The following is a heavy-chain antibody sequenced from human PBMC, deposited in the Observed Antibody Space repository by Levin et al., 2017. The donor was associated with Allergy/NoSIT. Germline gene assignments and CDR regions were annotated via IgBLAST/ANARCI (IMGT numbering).Heavy chain of an antibody. Sequence: GGSLRLSCAASGFTFDDYGMSWVRQGPGKGLEWVSGISWNGDSTGYADSVKGRFTISRDNAKNSLYLQMNSLRAEDTALYYCATFYSGYARSDYWGQGTLVTVSS. J-gene: IGHJ4*02. D-gene: IGHD5-12*01. CDR2: ISWNGDST. CDR3: ATFYSGYARSDY. V-gene: IGHV3-20*04. CDR1: GFTFDDYG.